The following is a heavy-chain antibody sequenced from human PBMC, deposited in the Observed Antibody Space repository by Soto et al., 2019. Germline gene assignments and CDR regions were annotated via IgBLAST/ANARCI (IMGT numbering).Heavy chain of an antibody. CDR1: GFVYSNYA. D-gene: IGHD6-25*01. CDR3: VRGIPSQYTSDWLYWYFDL. CDR2: IWNDGSKK. Sequence: LRLSCAASGFVYSNYAMHWVRLSPGKGLERVALIWNDGSKKDYLDSVKGRFIISRDNSLKTLHLQMDSLGAEDAAVYFCVRGIPSQYTSDWLYWYFDLWGRGTQVTVSS. J-gene: IGHJ2*01. V-gene: IGHV3-33*01.